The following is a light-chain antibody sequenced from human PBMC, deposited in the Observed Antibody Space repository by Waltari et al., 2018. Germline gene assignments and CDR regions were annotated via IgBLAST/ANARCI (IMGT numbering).Light chain of an antibody. CDR2: EVY. J-gene: IGKJ1*01. CDR1: QSVNSDN. V-gene: IGKV3-20*01. CDR3: QDYGSSRT. Sequence: EIVLTQSPGTLSLSPGERATLSCRASQSVNSDNLAWYQQRPGQAPRLLMYEVYRRASGIPDRFSGSGSGTHFTLTIFSLEPEDFAVYYCQDYGSSRTFGQGTKVEFK.